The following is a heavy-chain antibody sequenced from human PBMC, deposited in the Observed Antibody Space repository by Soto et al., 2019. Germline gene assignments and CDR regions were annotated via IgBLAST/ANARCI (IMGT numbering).Heavy chain of an antibody. CDR3: AKDKGYGSGSYRLYYGMDV. D-gene: IGHD3-10*01. J-gene: IGHJ6*02. CDR2: ISWDGGST. Sequence: GGSLRLSCAASGFTFDDYTMHWVRQAPGKGLEWVSLISWDGGSTYYADSVKGRFTISRDNSKNSLYLQMNSLRTEDTALYYCAKDKGYGSGSYRLYYGMDVWGQGTTVTVSS. CDR1: GFTFDDYT. V-gene: IGHV3-43*01.